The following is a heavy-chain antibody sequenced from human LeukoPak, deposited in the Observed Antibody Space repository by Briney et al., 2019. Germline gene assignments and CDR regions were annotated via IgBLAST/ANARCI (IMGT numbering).Heavy chain of an antibody. CDR2: INPNSGGT. Sequence: ASVKVSCKASGYTFTGYYMHWVRQDPGQGLEWMGWINPNSGGTNYAQKLQGRVTMTTDTSTSTAYMELRSLRSDDTAVYYCARDFPRGFLEWSYYFDYWGQGTLVTVSS. CDR3: ARDFPRGFLEWSYYFDY. J-gene: IGHJ4*02. D-gene: IGHD3-3*01. CDR1: GYTFTGYY. V-gene: IGHV1-2*02.